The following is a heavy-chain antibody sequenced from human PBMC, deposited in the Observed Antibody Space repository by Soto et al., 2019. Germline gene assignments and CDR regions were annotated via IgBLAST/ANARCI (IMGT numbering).Heavy chain of an antibody. V-gene: IGHV3-11*01. D-gene: IGHD3-10*01. Sequence: PGGSLRLSCAASGFSFSEYYMNWIRQAPGKGLQWLAYISSSGAIIYYADSVKGRFTISRDNDNYSLFLQMNSLRAEDTALYFCAGHLYGSGNFYSLDYWGQGTPVTVSS. CDR2: ISSSGAII. CDR3: AGHLYGSGNFYSLDY. J-gene: IGHJ4*02. CDR1: GFSFSEYY.